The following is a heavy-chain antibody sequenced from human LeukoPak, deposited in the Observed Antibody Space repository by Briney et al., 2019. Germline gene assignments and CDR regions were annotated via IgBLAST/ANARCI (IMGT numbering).Heavy chain of an antibody. J-gene: IGHJ4*02. CDR1: GFTFSSYW. V-gene: IGHV3-74*01. CDR2: LNDDGSYI. Sequence: GGSLRLSCAASGFTFSSYWMHWVRQPPGKGLVWVSRLNDDGSYINYADSVKGRFTISRDNAKNTLSLQMNSLRAEDTAVYYCARSNQADDYWGQGTLVTVSS. D-gene: IGHD4-11*01. CDR3: ARSNQADDY.